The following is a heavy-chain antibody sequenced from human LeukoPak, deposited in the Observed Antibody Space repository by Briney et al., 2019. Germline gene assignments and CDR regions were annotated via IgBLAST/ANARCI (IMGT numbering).Heavy chain of an antibody. CDR2: INPSGGST. Sequence: ASVKVSCKASGYTFTSYYMHWVRQAPGQGLEWMGIINPSGGSTSYAQKFQGRVTMTRDTSTSTVYMELSSLRSEDTAVYYCAREGITIFGVVITHWYFDIWGRGTLVTVSS. J-gene: IGHJ2*01. CDR1: GYTFTSYY. CDR3: AREGITIFGVVITHWYFDI. V-gene: IGHV1-46*01. D-gene: IGHD3-3*01.